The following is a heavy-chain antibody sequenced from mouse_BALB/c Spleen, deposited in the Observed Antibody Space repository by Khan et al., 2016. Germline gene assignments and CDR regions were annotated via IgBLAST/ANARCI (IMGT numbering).Heavy chain of an antibody. CDR1: GFTFKTYA. Sequence: EVQLVETGGGLVQPKGSLKLSCAASGFTFKTYAMNWVRQAPGKGLEWVARIRSKSNNYATYYADSVKDRFTISRDDSQSMLYLQMNNLKTEDAAMYDVVRVDYYPYAMDCWGQGTSVTVSS. D-gene: IGHD1-1*01. V-gene: IGHV10-1*02. J-gene: IGHJ4*01. CDR2: IRSKSNNYAT. CDR3: VRVDYYPYAMDC.